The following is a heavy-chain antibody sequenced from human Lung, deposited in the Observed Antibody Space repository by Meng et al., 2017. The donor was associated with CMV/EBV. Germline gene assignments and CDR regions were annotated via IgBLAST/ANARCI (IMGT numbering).Heavy chain of an antibody. J-gene: IGHJ4*02. Sequence: QPQLGQSGAEVEKPGASVKASYKASGYSFSTFGICWLRQVPGPRLEWVVGSSTRYCQTRYAQNLQGRVILSTDTSTNTAYMTLRDLTFDDTAVYFCARESERFGELYDYWGQGTQVTVS. CDR2: SSTRYCQT. V-gene: IGHV1-18*01. D-gene: IGHD3-10*01. CDR3: ARESERFGELYDY. CDR1: GYSFSTFG.